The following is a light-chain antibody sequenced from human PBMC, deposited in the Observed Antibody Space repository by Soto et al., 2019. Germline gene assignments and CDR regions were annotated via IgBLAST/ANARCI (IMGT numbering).Light chain of an antibody. CDR1: HYIYSN. Sequence: EVMITHGPAPLSIYPRERASLCCTDSHYIYSNVAWFQPRPGQAPRLLIYRASTRATGTPARLTGSGSGTEFTLTITSMPSEDFALYYCQQYHNLWTFGQGTKLDIK. J-gene: IGKJ1*01. CDR3: QQYHNLWT. CDR2: RAS. V-gene: IGKV3-15*01.